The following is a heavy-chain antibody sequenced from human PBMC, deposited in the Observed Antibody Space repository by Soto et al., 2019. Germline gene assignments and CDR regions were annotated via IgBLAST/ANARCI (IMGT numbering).Heavy chain of an antibody. Sequence: DVQLLESGGGLVQPGGSLTLSCAASGFTFNTYAMSWVRQAPGKGLEWVSIISGSGDTTFYADSVKGLFTISRDNSKNTLYLQMNSLRAEDTALYHWAKVSPEINWIDFDYWGQGTPVTVSS. J-gene: IGHJ4*02. CDR3: AKVSPEINWIDFDY. D-gene: IGHD1-1*01. V-gene: IGHV3-23*01. CDR2: ISGSGDTT. CDR1: GFTFNTYA.